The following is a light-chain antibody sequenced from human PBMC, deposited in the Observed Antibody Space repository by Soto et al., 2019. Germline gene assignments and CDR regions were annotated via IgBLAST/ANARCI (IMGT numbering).Light chain of an antibody. CDR2: SND. J-gene: IGLJ1*01. CDR3: VAWDGSLNGYV. Sequence: QSALTQPPSASGTPGQRVSISCSGRASDIGTNTVNWYQQFPGTAPKLLLHSNDQRPSGVPDRFSGSKSGTSASLAINGLQSEDEADYYCVAWDGSLNGYVFGTGTKLTVL. CDR1: ASDIGTNT. V-gene: IGLV1-44*01.